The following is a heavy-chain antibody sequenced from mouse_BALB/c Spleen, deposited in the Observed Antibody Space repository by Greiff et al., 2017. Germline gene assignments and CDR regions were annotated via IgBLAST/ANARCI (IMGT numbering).Heavy chain of an antibody. Sequence: VNVVESGPGLVAPSQSLSITCTVSGFSLTSYGVHWVRQPPGKGLEWLGVIWAGGSTNYNSALMSRLSISKDNSKSQVFLKMNSLQTDDTAMYYCARGGGNYAWFAYWGQGTLVTVSA. CDR1: GFSLTSYG. V-gene: IGHV2-9*02. CDR2: IWAGGST. CDR3: ARGGGNYAWFAY. J-gene: IGHJ3*01. D-gene: IGHD2-1*01.